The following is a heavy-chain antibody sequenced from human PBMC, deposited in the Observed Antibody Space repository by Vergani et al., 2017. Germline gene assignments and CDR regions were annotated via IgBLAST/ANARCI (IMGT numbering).Heavy chain of an antibody. CDR2: ISWNSGAV. CDR3: TKGSIYYHDSAGHGYDPYTGFDL. D-gene: IGHD5-12*01. CDR1: GFTLGDYA. J-gene: IGHJ3*01. Sequence: EVDLVESGGGLVQPGRSLRLSCSGSGFTLGDYAMTWVRQAPGKGLEWVSGISWNSGAVDYADSVRGRFTISRDNAKNSLFLEMNSLRFEDTAVYFCTKGSIYYHDSAGHGYDPYTGFDLWGQGTLVTVSS. V-gene: IGHV3-9*01.